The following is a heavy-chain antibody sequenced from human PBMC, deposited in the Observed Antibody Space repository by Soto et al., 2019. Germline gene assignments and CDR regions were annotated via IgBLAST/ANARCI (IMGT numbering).Heavy chain of an antibody. CDR3: SGSGWLQLRPFDY. J-gene: IGHJ4*02. CDR1: GGSFSGYY. Sequence: QVQLQQWGAGLLKPSETLSLTCAVYGGSFSGYYWSWIRQPPGKGLEWIGEINHSGSTNYNPSLKSRVTISVDTSKNQFALKLSSVTAADTAVYYCSGSGWLQLRPFDYWGQGTLVTVSS. D-gene: IGHD5-12*01. CDR2: INHSGST. V-gene: IGHV4-34*01.